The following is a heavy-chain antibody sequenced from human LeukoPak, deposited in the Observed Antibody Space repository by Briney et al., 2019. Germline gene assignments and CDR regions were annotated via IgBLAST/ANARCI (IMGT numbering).Heavy chain of an antibody. CDR1: GFNVSSDY. Sequence: PGGSLRLSCAASGFNVSSDYMSWVRQAPGKGLEWVSVIYSGGGTYYTDSVQGRFTISRDNSKNTLYLQMNSLRAEGTAVYYCARVRGGSYFDYWGQGTLVTVSS. D-gene: IGHD6-25*01. CDR2: IYSGGGT. CDR3: ARVRGGSYFDY. J-gene: IGHJ4*02. V-gene: IGHV3-53*01.